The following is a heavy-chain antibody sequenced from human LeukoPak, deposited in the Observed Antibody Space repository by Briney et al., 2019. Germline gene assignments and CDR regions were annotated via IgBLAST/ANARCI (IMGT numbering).Heavy chain of an antibody. CDR2: INHSGST. V-gene: IGHV4-34*01. J-gene: IGHJ4*02. CDR3: ARGHNYYRYCSSTSCSQYFDY. Sequence: SETLSLTCAVYGGSFSGYYWSWIRQPPGKGLEWIGEINHSGSTNYNPSLKSRVTISVDTSKNQFSLKLSSVTAADTAVYYCARGHNYYRYCSSTSCSQYFDYWGQGTLVTVSS. CDR1: GGSFSGYY. D-gene: IGHD2-2*01.